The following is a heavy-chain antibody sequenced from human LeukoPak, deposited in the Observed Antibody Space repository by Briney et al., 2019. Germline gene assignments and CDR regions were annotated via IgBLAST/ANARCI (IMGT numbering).Heavy chain of an antibody. CDR3: ARSGEYDFWSGYYNSRGPFDY. V-gene: IGHV1-2*02. J-gene: IGHJ4*02. Sequence: GASVKVSCKASGYIFTNYYMHWVRQAPGQGLEWMGWINPNSGGTNYAQKFQGRVTMTRDTSISTAYMELSRLRSDDTAVYYCARSGEYDFWSGYYNSRGPFDYWGQGTLVTVSS. CDR1: GYIFTNYY. D-gene: IGHD3-3*01. CDR2: INPNSGGT.